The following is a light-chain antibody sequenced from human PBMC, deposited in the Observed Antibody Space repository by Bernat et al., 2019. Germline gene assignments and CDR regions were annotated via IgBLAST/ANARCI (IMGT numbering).Light chain of an antibody. Sequence: QSVLTQPPSVSAAPGQKVTISCSGSSSNIGNNYVSWFQQLPGTAPKLLIYENNKRSSGIPDRFSGSKSGNTASLTISGLQAEDEADYYCCSYAGSSTLGVFGGGTKLTVL. CDR1: SSNIGNNY. CDR3: CSYAGSSTLGV. V-gene: IGLV1-51*02. CDR2: ENN. J-gene: IGLJ3*02.